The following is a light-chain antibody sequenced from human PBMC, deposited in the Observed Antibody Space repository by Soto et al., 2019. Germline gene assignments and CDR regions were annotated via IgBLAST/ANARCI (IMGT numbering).Light chain of an antibody. Sequence: EIVLTQSPGTLSLSPGERATLSCRASQSVSSSYLAWYQQKPGQAPRLLIYGASSRATGIPDRFSGSGSGTDFTLTISRLEPEDFAGYYCQQYGRSPITFGQGTRLEIK. CDR1: QSVSSSY. CDR2: GAS. V-gene: IGKV3-20*01. J-gene: IGKJ5*01. CDR3: QQYGRSPIT.